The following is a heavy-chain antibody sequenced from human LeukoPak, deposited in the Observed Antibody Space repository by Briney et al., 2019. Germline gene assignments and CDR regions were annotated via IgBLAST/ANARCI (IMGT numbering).Heavy chain of an antibody. D-gene: IGHD5-12*01. V-gene: IGHV4-39*07. J-gene: IGHJ4*02. CDR2: IYYSGST. Sequence: PSETLPLTCTVSGGSISSSSYYWGWIRQPPGKGLEWIGSIYYSGSTYYNPSLKSRVTILVDTSKNQFSLKLSSVTAADTAVYYCARVSSYSAYGGDYWGQGTLVTVSS. CDR1: GGSISSSSYY. CDR3: ARVSSYSAYGGDY.